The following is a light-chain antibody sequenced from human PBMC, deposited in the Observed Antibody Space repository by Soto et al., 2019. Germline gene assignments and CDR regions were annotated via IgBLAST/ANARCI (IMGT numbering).Light chain of an antibody. CDR3: QQRSNWPGT. CDR2: DAS. V-gene: IGKV3-11*01. J-gene: IGKJ1*01. Sequence: EIVLTQSPATLSLSPGERATLSCRASQRVSSSLAWYQQKPGQAPRLLIFDASNRATGIPARFSGSGSGTDFTLTISSLEPEDFAVYYCQQRSNWPGTFGQGTKVEIK. CDR1: QRVSSS.